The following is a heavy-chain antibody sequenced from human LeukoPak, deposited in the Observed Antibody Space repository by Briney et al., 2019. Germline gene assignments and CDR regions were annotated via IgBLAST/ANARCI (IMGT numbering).Heavy chain of an antibody. Sequence: GASLRLSCAASGFTFSSDSMNWVRQAPGKGLEWISPINTGGSGIHYADSVKGRFTISRDNAKNTMYLQMNSLRAEDTAVYYCARDRVAEGAYFDYWGQGTLVT. CDR1: GFTFSSDS. CDR3: ARDRVAEGAYFDY. V-gene: IGHV3-21*06. CDR2: INTGGSGI. J-gene: IGHJ4*02. D-gene: IGHD6-13*01.